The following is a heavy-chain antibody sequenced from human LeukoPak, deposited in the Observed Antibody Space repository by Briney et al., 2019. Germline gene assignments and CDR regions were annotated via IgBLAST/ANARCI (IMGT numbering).Heavy chain of an antibody. J-gene: IGHJ4*02. D-gene: IGHD5-24*01. CDR2: IYGGGNI. Sequence: PGGSLRLSCAASGFTVSSNYVNWVRQAPGKGLEWVSVIYGGGNIYYADSVKGRFTISRDNSKNTLYLQMNSLRAEDTAVYYCARAAGYNYPYYFDYWGQGTLVTVSS. CDR3: ARAAGYNYPYYFDY. V-gene: IGHV3-53*01. CDR1: GFTVSSNY.